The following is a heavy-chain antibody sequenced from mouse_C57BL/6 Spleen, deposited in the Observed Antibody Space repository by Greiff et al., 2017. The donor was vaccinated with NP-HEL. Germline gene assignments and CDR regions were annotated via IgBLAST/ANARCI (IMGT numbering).Heavy chain of an antibody. CDR1: GYTFTSYW. J-gene: IGHJ2*01. Sequence: VQLQQPGAELVRPGSSVKLSCKASGYTFTSYWMHWVKQRPIQGLEWIGNIDPSDSETHYNQKFKDKATLTVDKSSSTAYMQLSSLTSEDSAVYYCARLGYYGSGGDYWGQGTTLTVSS. CDR3: ARLGYYGSGGDY. CDR2: IDPSDSET. V-gene: IGHV1-52*01. D-gene: IGHD1-1*01.